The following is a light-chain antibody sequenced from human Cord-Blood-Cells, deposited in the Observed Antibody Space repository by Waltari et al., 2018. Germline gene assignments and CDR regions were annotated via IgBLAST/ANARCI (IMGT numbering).Light chain of an antibody. Sequence: EIVLTQSPATLSLSPGERATLPCRASQSVSSYLAWYQQKPGQAPRLLIYDASNRATGTPARFSGSGSGTEFTLSISSLEPEDFAVYDCQQRSNWPATFGQGTEVEIE. CDR1: QSVSSY. CDR2: DAS. CDR3: QQRSNWPAT. V-gene: IGKV3-11*01. J-gene: IGKJ1*01.